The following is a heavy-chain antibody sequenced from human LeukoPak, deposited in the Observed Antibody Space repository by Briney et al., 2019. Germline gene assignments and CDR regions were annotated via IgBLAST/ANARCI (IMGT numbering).Heavy chain of an antibody. D-gene: IGHD3-22*01. V-gene: IGHV1-18*01. CDR3: ATGDSSGYYPYYFDQ. CDR1: GYSYTHYG. Sequence: ASVKVSCKASGYSYTHYGIAWVRQAPGQGLEWMGWISGYNGDRNFAPKVQGRVTMTTDTSANMAYMELRSLRSEDTAVYYCATGDSSGYYPYYFDQWGQGTLVAVSS. J-gene: IGHJ4*02. CDR2: ISGYNGDR.